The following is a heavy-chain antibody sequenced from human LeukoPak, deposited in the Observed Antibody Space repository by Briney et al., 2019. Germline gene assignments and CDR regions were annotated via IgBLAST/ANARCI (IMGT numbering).Heavy chain of an antibody. V-gene: IGHV4-59*01. D-gene: IGHD1-26*01. CDR1: GGSISSYY. CDR2: IYYSGST. Sequence: SETLSLTCTVSGGSISSYYWSWIRQPPGKGLEWIGYIYYSGSTNYNPSLKSRVTISVDTSKNQLSLKLSSVTAADTAVYYCARELPTMVDYWGQGTLVTVSS. CDR3: ARELPTMVDY. J-gene: IGHJ4*02.